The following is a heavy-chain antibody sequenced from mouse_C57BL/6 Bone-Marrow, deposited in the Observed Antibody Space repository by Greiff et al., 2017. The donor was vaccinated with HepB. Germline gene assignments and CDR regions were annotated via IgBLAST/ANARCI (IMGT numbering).Heavy chain of an antibody. J-gene: IGHJ4*01. CDR1: GFSLTSYA. D-gene: IGHD2-10*01. V-gene: IGHV2-9-1*01. CDR2: IWTGGGT. CDR3: ARNLLPYPYAMDY. Sequence: QVQLQQSGPGLVAPSQSLSITCTVSGFSLTSYAISWVRQPPGKGLEWLGVIWTGGGTNYNSALKSRLSISKDNSKSQVFLKMNSLQTDDTARYYCARNLLPYPYAMDYWGQGTSVTVSS.